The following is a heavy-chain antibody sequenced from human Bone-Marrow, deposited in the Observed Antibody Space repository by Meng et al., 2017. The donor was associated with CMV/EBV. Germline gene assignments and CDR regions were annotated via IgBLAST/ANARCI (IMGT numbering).Heavy chain of an antibody. J-gene: IGHJ6*02. CDR3: ARRNSLAVAGTRSTDYYYYYGMDV. CDR1: GYSFTNYW. CDR2: IYPGDSDT. D-gene: IGHD6-19*01. Sequence: GESLKISCRGSGYSFTNYWVGWVRQMPGKGLEWMGIIYPGDSDTIYSPSFQGQVTISADKSISTAYVQWSSLKASDTAMYYCARRNSLAVAGTRSTDYYYYYGMDVWGQGTTVSVS. V-gene: IGHV5-51*01.